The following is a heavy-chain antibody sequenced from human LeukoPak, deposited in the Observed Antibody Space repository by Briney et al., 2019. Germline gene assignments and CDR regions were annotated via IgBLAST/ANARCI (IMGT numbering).Heavy chain of an antibody. Sequence: GRSLRLSCAASGFTFDDYAMHWVRHAPGKGLEWVSGISWNSGSIGYADSVKGRFTISRDNAKNSLYLQMNSLRAEDTALYYCAKGSAAAGYYGTTTLDYWGQGTLVTVSS. CDR3: AKGSAAAGYYGTTTLDY. CDR1: GFTFDDYA. V-gene: IGHV3-9*01. CDR2: ISWNSGSI. D-gene: IGHD3-10*01. J-gene: IGHJ4*02.